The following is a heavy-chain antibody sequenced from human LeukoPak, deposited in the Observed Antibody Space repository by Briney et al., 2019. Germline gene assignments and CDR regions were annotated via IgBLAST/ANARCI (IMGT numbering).Heavy chain of an antibody. Sequence: ASVKVSYKVSGYTLTELSMHWVRQAPGKGLEWMGGFDPEDGETIYAQKFQGRVTMTEDTSTDTAYMELRSLRSEDTAVYYCATFHHGARYYYYYGMDVWGQGTTVTVSS. CDR2: FDPEDGET. J-gene: IGHJ6*02. D-gene: IGHD3-16*01. CDR3: ATFHHGARYYYYYGMDV. V-gene: IGHV1-24*01. CDR1: GYTLTELS.